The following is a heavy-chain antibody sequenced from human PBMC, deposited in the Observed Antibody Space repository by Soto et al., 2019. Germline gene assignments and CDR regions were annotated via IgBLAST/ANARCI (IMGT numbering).Heavy chain of an antibody. Sequence: LRLSCAASGFTFSSYGMHWVRQAPGKGLEWVVVMWYDGSNKYYADSVKGRFTISRDNSKNTLYLQMNSLRAEDTAVYYCARDFTAAGDYWGQGTLVTVSS. CDR1: GFTFSSYG. CDR2: MWYDGSNK. D-gene: IGHD6-13*01. CDR3: ARDFTAAGDY. J-gene: IGHJ4*02. V-gene: IGHV3-33*01.